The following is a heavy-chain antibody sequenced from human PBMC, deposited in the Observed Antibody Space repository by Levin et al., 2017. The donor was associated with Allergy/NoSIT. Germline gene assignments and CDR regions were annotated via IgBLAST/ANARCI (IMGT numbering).Heavy chain of an antibody. CDR1: GYSFTAYW. CDR3: AGRYGWYFDL. V-gene: IGHV5-51*01. CDR2: IYPGDSDT. D-gene: IGHD3-16*01. J-gene: IGHJ2*01. Sequence: RGESLKIFCKGSGYSFTAYWIAWVRQMPGKGLEWMGIIYPGDSDTRYSPSFQGQVTISADKSISTAYLQWNSLKASDSAIYYCAGRYGWYFDLWGRGTLVTVSS.